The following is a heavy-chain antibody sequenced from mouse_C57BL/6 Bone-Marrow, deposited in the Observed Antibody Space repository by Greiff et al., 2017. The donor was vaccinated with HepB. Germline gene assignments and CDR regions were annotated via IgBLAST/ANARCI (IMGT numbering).Heavy chain of an antibody. V-gene: IGHV5-4*01. Sequence: EVQRVESGGGLVKPGGSLKLSCAASGFTFSSYAMSWVRQTPEKRLEWVATISDGGSYTYYPDNVKGRFTISRDNAKNNLYLQMSHLKSEDTAMYYCATTVVANFDVWGTGTTVTVSS. J-gene: IGHJ1*03. CDR3: ATTVVANFDV. CDR2: ISDGGSYT. D-gene: IGHD1-1*01. CDR1: GFTFSSYA.